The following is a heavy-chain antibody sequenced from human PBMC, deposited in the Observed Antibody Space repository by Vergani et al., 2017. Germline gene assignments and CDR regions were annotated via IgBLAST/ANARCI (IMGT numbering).Heavy chain of an antibody. V-gene: IGHV1-18*01. D-gene: IGHD3-22*01. Sequence: QVQLVQSGAEVKKPGASVKVSCKASGYTFTSYGISWVRQAPGEGLEWMGWISAYNGNTNYAQKLQGRVTMTTDTSTSTAYMELRSLRSDDTAVYYCARAPPYDSSGYYTFDYWGQGTLVTVSS. CDR3: ARAPPYDSSGYYTFDY. CDR2: ISAYNGNT. CDR1: GYTFTSYG. J-gene: IGHJ4*02.